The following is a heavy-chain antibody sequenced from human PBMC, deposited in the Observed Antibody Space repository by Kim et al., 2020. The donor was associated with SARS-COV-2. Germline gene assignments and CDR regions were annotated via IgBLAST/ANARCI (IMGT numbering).Heavy chain of an antibody. D-gene: IGHD6-25*01. CDR3: ATDAPDSGYAMDV. Sequence: YHADSVKGRFTIPRDNSKSTLFLQMDRLRVEDTAVYYWATDAPDSGYAMDVWGQGTTVIVSS. V-gene: IGHV3-33*01. J-gene: IGHJ6*02.